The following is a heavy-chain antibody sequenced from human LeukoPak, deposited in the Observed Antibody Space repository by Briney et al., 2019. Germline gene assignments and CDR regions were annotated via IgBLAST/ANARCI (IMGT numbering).Heavy chain of an antibody. CDR3: ASGPTGFA. CDR2: INSDGSTT. CDR1: GFTFSRYW. J-gene: IGHJ5*02. V-gene: IGHV3-74*01. D-gene: IGHD1-14*01. Sequence: GGSLRLSCVASGFTFSRYWMHWVRQAPGKGPVWVSRINSDGSTTIYAHSVKGRFTISRDNAKNTLYLQMNSLRAEDTAVYFCASGPTGFAWGQGTLVTVSS.